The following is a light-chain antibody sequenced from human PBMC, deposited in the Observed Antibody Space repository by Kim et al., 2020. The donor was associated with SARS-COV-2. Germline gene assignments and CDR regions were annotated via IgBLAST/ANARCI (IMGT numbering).Light chain of an antibody. J-gene: IGLJ1*01. CDR2: YDS. V-gene: IGLV3-21*04. CDR1: NIGSNS. Sequence: SYELTQPPSVSVAPGKTARITCGGNNIGSNSVHWYQQKPGQAPVLVIYYDSDRPSGIPERFSGSNSGNTATLTISRVEAGDEADYYCQVWDSSSDHRVFGTGTKVTVL. CDR3: QVWDSSSDHRV.